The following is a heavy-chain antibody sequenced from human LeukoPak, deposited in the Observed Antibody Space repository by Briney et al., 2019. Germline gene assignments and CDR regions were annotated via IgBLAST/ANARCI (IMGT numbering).Heavy chain of an antibody. J-gene: IGHJ4*02. CDR3: ARGLFGESYDY. V-gene: IGHV4-38-2*01. CDR2: IYHSGST. CDR1: GYSISSGYY. Sequence: SETLSLTCAVSGYSISSGYYWGWIRPPPGKGLEWIGSIYHSGSTYYNPSLKSRVTISVDTFKNQFSLKLSSVTAADTAVYYCARGLFGESYDYWGQGTLVTVSS. D-gene: IGHD3-10*02.